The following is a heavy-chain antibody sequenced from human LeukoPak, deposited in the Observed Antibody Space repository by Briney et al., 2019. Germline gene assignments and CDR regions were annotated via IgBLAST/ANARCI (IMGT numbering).Heavy chain of an antibody. D-gene: IGHD3-16*01. CDR3: ARDFRGGARAFDY. CDR2: IWYDGSNK. J-gene: IGHJ4*02. V-gene: IGHV3-33*01. CDR1: GFTFSSYG. Sequence: LPGGSLRLSCAASGFTFSSYGMHWVRQAPGKGLEWVAVIWYDGSNKYYADSVKGRFTISRDNSKNTLYLQMNSLRAEDTAVYYCARDFRGGARAFDYWGQGTLVIVSS.